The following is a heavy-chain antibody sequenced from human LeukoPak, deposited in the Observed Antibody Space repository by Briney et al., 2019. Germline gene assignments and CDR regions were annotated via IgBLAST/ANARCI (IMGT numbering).Heavy chain of an antibody. CDR3: AKDGSSWPFFDS. D-gene: IGHD6-13*01. J-gene: IGHJ4*02. CDR2: IHGTGGT. Sequence: SETLSLTWTVSGGSIIGYYWSWIRQPAGKGLEWIGRIHGTGGTDYNPSLKSRVTMSVDTSKNQFSLKLTSVTAADTAVYYCAKDGSSWPFFDSWGQGTLVTVSS. V-gene: IGHV4-4*07. CDR1: GGSIIGYY.